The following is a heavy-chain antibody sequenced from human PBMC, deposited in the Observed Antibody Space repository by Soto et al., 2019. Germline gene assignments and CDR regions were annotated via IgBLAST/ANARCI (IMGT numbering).Heavy chain of an antibody. D-gene: IGHD3-10*01. CDR1: GFPFSTYG. V-gene: IGHV3-30*18. J-gene: IGHJ6*02. CDR2: ISYDGSHK. Sequence: QVQLVESGGGVVQPGRSLRLSCSASGFPFSTYGMHWVRQAPGKGLEWVAVISYDGSHKYYADSVKGRFTISRDNSKNMVYLEITGLRTEDTARYYCAKKDITLVREVVISAPVYPYDHHGLDFWGRGTTVTVS. CDR3: AKKDITLVREVVISAPVYPYDHHGLDF.